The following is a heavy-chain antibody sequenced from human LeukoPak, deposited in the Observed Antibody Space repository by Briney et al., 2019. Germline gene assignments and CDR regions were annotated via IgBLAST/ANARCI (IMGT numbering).Heavy chain of an antibody. CDR1: GFTFSGYS. CDR3: ARCGGGNPRWFDP. V-gene: IGHV3-21*01. CDR2: ITSSCSYI. Sequence: PGGSLRLSCAASGFTFSGYSMNWVRQAPGKGLEWVSSITSSCSYIYYSDSVKGRFTISRDNAKNSMYLQMNSLRAEDTAVYYCARCGGGNPRWFDPWGQGTLVTVSS. D-gene: IGHD4-23*01. J-gene: IGHJ5*02.